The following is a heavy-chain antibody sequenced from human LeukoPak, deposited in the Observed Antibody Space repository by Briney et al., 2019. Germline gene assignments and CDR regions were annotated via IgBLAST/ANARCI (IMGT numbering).Heavy chain of an antibody. J-gene: IGHJ4*02. D-gene: IGHD2-15*01. V-gene: IGHV3-30*18. CDR1: GFTFSRHG. CDR2: ISYDGSNK. Sequence: GGTLRLSCAASGFTFSRHGMHWVRQAPGKGLEWVAVISYDGSNKYYADSVKGRFTISRDNSKNTLYLQMNSLRAEDTAVYYCAKEIRRYCSGGSCYSSDYWGQGTLVTVSS. CDR3: AKEIRRYCSGGSCYSSDY.